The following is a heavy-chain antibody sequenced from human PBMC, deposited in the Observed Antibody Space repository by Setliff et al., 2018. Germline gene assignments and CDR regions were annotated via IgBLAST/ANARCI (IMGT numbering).Heavy chain of an antibody. Sequence: SETLSLTCTVSGGSLSDYYWSWVWQPAGKGLEWIGRIYPSGSTNYNPSLKSRVTISLDRSKNQFSLELSSVTAADTAVYYCARDRPDHYEGAFDIWGQGTMVTVSS. V-gene: IGHV4-4*07. CDR1: GGSLSDYY. CDR3: ARDRPDHYEGAFDI. D-gene: IGHD4-17*01. CDR2: IYPSGST. J-gene: IGHJ3*02.